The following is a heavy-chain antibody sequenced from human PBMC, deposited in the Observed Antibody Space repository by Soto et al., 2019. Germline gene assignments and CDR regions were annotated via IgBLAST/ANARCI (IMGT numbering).Heavy chain of an antibody. D-gene: IGHD3-16*01. J-gene: IGHJ4*01. CDR2: TYHSGST. CDR3: ASHRGNTFGPYDD. CDR1: GASISSGNW. V-gene: IGHV4-4*02. Sequence: VQLQESGPGLVRPSGTLSLTCAVSGASISSGNWWSWVRQSPGKGLEWIGETYHSGSTNHNPSLRSRVIISVDKSRNQFALKLSSVTAADTAVYFCASHRGNTFGPYDDWGQGTQVTVSS.